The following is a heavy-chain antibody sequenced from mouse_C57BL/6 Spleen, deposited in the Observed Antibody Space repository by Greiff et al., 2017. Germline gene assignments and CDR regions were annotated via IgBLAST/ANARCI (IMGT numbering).Heavy chain of an antibody. D-gene: IGHD1-1*01. J-gene: IGHJ3*01. CDR3: ARPYYGSSPAWFAD. V-gene: IGHV5-17*01. CDR1: GFTFSDYG. CDR2: ISSGSSTI. Sequence: EVQLVESGGGLVKPGGSLKLSCAASGFTFSDYGMHWVRQAPEKGLEWVAYISSGSSTIYYADTVKGRFTISRDNAKNTLFLQMTSLRSEDTAMYYCARPYYGSSPAWFADWGQGTLVTVSA.